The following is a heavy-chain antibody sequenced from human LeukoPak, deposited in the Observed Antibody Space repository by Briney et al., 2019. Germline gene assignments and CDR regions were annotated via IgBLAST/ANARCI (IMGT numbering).Heavy chain of an antibody. CDR1: GFTFSSNY. Sequence: PGGSLRLSCAASGFTFSSNYMSWVRQAPGKGLEWVSVIYSGGSTAYADSVKGRFTISRDNSKNTLYLQLNSLRAEDTAVFYCARDPGGAKFDYWGQGTLVTVSS. CDR3: ARDPGGAKFDY. J-gene: IGHJ4*02. D-gene: IGHD4/OR15-4a*01. V-gene: IGHV3-53*01. CDR2: IYSGGST.